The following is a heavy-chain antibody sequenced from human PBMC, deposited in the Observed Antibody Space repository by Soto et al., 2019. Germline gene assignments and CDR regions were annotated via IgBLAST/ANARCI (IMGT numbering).Heavy chain of an antibody. Sequence: QVQLVQSGAEVKKPGSSVKVSCKASGGTFSSYTISWVRQAPGQGLEWMGRIIPILGIANYAQKFQGRVTIPADKSTSTAYMELSSLRSEDTAVYYCARAATVTTAWFHPWGQGTLVTVSS. CDR3: ARAATVTTAWFHP. V-gene: IGHV1-69*02. J-gene: IGHJ5*02. D-gene: IGHD4-17*01. CDR1: GGTFSSYT. CDR2: IIPILGIA.